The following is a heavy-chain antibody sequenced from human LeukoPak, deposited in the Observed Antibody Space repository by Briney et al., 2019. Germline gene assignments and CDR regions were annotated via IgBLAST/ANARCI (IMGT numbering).Heavy chain of an antibody. V-gene: IGHV1-2*06. CDR1: GYTFTAYY. D-gene: IGHD6-13*01. Sequence: GASVKVSCKASGYTFTAYYIHWVRQAPGQGLEWMGRINPNSGGTNYAQKFQGRVTMTRDTSISTAYTEQSRLRSEDTAVYYCAKNSSSWYYYWGQGTLVTVSS. CDR2: INPNSGGT. CDR3: AKNSSSWYYY. J-gene: IGHJ4*02.